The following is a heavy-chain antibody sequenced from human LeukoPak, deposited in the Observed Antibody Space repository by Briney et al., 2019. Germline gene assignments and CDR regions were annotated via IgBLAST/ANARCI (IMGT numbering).Heavy chain of an antibody. D-gene: IGHD3-22*01. CDR1: GYTFTSYY. Sequence: ASVKVSCKASGYTFTSYYMHWVRQAPEQGLEWMGIINPSGGSTSYAQKFQGRVTMTRDASTSTVYMELSSLRSEDTAVYYCARGGNYYDSSGYYFRDDLDYWGQGTLVTVSS. CDR2: INPSGGST. V-gene: IGHV1-46*01. J-gene: IGHJ4*02. CDR3: ARGGNYYDSSGYYFRDDLDY.